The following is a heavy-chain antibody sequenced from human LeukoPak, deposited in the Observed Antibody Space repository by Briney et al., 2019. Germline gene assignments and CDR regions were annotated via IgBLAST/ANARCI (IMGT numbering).Heavy chain of an antibody. Sequence: ASVKVSCKASGYTFTSYGISWVRQAPGQGLEWMGWISAYNGNTNYAQKLQGRVTMTTDTSTSTAYMELRSRRSHDTAVYYCARVPMRIVGGAFNWFDPWGQGTLVTVS. CDR2: ISAYNGNT. CDR1: GYTFTSYG. D-gene: IGHD1-26*01. V-gene: IGHV1-18*01. CDR3: ARVPMRIVGGAFNWFDP. J-gene: IGHJ5*02.